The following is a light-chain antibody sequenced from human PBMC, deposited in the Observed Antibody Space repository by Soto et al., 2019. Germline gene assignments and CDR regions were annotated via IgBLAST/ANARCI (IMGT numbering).Light chain of an antibody. J-gene: IGKJ4*01. CDR2: AAS. Sequence: DIQTTQSPSSLSTSVGVRVTITCRASQSISSYLNWYQQKPGKAPKLLIYAASSLQSGVPSRFSGSGSGTDFTLPISSLQPEDFATYYCQQSYSTPTFGGGTKVEIK. V-gene: IGKV1-39*01. CDR1: QSISSY. CDR3: QQSYSTPT.